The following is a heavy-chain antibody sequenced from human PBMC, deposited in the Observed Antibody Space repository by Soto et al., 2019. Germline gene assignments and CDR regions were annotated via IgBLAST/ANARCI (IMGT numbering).Heavy chain of an antibody. D-gene: IGHD3-10*01. CDR1: GYSFTSYW. V-gene: IGHV5-10-1*01. J-gene: IGHJ6*02. CDR3: ARVHYYYYGMDV. CDR2: IDPSDSYT. Sequence: GESLKISCKVSGYSFTSYWISWVRQMPGKGLEWMGRIDPSDSYTNYSPSFQGHVTISADKSISTAYLQWSSLKASDTAMYYCARVHYYYYGMDVWGQGTTVTVSS.